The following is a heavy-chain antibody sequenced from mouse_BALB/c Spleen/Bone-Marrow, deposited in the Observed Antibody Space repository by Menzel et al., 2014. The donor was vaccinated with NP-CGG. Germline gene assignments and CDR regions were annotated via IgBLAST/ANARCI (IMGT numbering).Heavy chain of an antibody. D-gene: IGHD3-1*01. J-gene: IGHJ2*01. V-gene: IGHV3-6*02. CDR1: GYSITSGYY. CDR3: ARDRGHYFDY. CDR2: KSYDGSN. Sequence: DVQLVESGPGLVKPSQSLSLTCSVTGYSITSGYYWNWIRQFPGNKLEWMGYKSYDGSNNYNPSLKNRMSITRDTSKNQFFLKLNSVTTEDTGTYYCARDRGHYFDYWGQGTTLTVSS.